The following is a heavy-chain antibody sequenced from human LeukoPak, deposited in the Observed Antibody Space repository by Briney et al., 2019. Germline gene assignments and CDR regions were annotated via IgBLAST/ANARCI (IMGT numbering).Heavy chain of an antibody. CDR1: XXTFTSYY. Sequence: XXASXXTFTSYYMHXVRQARGQGLEXXGIISPSGGSTTYAQTFQGRVTMTSDTYKRTVYMEARRLRSEDTAVYYCARAFYDNVVQPNFDYWGQGALVTVSA. V-gene: IGHV1-46*01. D-gene: IGHD3-16*01. J-gene: IGHJ4*02. CDR3: ARAFYDNVVQPNFDY. CDR2: ISPSGGST.